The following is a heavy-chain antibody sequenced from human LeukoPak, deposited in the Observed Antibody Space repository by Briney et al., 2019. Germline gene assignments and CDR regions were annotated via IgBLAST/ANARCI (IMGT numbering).Heavy chain of an antibody. CDR2: IRFDGSDK. Sequence: GGSLRLSCAASGFTFSSYGMHWVRQAPGKGLEWVTFIRFDGSDKYYADSVKGRFTISRDNSNNTLYLQMNSLRPEDTAVYYCARARHLGIAATYFLFDPWGQGTPVAVSS. CDR3: ARARHLGIAATYFLFDP. V-gene: IGHV3-30*02. D-gene: IGHD2-2*03. J-gene: IGHJ5*02. CDR1: GFTFSSYG.